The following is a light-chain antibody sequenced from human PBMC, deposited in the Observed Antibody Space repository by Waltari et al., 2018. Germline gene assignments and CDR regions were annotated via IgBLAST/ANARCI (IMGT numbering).Light chain of an antibody. V-gene: IGKV1-5*01. Sequence: DIQMSQSPSTLSASLGDRVTITCRASQDISNWLAWYQQKPGKAPKVLIYDASTLQSGVPSGFSGGGSGTEFTLTISSLQSDDFATYYCVQYFSYPWTFGPGTKVEIK. J-gene: IGKJ1*01. CDR2: DAS. CDR3: VQYFSYPWT. CDR1: QDISNW.